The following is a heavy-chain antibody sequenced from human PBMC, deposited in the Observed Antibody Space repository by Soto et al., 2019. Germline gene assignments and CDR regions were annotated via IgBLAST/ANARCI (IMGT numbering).Heavy chain of an antibody. CDR3: ARSAITATTTWLACDV. Sequence: EVQLLESGGGLVQPGGSLRLSCAASGFTFNTYVMNWVRQAPGKGLEWVSTISYSADKTHYADSLKGRFTICRDNSRDTQFLQMHSLSAGVAAVYYFARSAITATTTWLACDVWGQGTMVTVSS. V-gene: IGHV3-23*01. CDR2: ISYSADKT. CDR1: GFTFNTYV. J-gene: IGHJ3*01. D-gene: IGHD1-20*01.